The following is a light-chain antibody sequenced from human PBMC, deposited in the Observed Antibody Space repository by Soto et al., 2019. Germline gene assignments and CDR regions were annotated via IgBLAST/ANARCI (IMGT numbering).Light chain of an antibody. CDR3: CSYARRGV. J-gene: IGLJ3*02. Sequence: QSALTQPASVSGSPGQSITISCTGTSSDVGSYNLVSWYQQHPGKAPKLMIYEGSKRPSGVSNRFSGSKSGNTASLTISGLQAEDEADYYCCSYARRGVFGGGTKLTVL. V-gene: IGLV2-23*01. CDR1: SSDVGSYNL. CDR2: EGS.